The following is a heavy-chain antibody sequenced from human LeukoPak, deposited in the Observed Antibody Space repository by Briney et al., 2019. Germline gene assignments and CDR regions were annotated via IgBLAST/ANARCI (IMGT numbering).Heavy chain of an antibody. CDR1: GGSFSGYY. CDR3: ARDPYFPYYYGMDV. Sequence: PSETLSLTCAVYGGSFSGYYWSWIRQPPGKGLEWIGEINHSGSTNYNPSLKSRVTISVDTSKNQFSPKLSSVTAADTAVYYCARDPYFPYYYGMDVWGQGTTVTVSS. CDR2: INHSGST. J-gene: IGHJ6*02. V-gene: IGHV4-34*01.